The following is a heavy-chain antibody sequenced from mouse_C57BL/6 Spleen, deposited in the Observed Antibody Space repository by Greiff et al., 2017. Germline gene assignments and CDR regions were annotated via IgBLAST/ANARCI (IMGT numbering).Heavy chain of an antibody. Sequence: EVKVVESGGGLVKPGGSLKLSCAASGFTFSDYGMHWVRQAPEKGLEWVAYISSGSSTIYSADTVKGRFTISRDNAKNTLFLQMTSLRSEDTAMYYCARHYYGSEAYDFDYWGQGTTLTVSS. D-gene: IGHD1-1*01. CDR1: GFTFSDYG. J-gene: IGHJ2*01. CDR2: ISSGSSTI. CDR3: ARHYYGSEAYDFDY. V-gene: IGHV5-17*01.